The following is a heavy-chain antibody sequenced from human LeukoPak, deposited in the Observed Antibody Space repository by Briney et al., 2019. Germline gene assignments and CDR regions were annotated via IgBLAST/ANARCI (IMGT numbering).Heavy chain of an antibody. D-gene: IGHD1-26*01. J-gene: IGHJ4*02. CDR3: ARIRGGNNYHFDY. CDR1: GYTFISYG. V-gene: IGHV1-18*01. CDR2: ISAYNGNT. Sequence: GASVKVSCKASGYTFISYGISWVRQAPGQGLEWMGWISAYNGNTNYAQKLQGRVTMTKDTSISTGYMELSRLRPDDTAVYYCARIRGGNNYHFDYWGQGTLVTVSS.